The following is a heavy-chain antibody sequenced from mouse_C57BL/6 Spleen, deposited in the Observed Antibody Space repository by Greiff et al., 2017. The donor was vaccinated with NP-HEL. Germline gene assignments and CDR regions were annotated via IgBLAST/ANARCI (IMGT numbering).Heavy chain of an antibody. V-gene: IGHV1-19*01. J-gene: IGHJ2*01. CDR3: AREDTTVAFDY. CDR2: INPYNGGT. D-gene: IGHD1-1*01. CDR1: GYTFTDYY. Sequence: DVQLQESGPVLVKPGASVKMSCKASGYTFTDYYMNWVKQSHGKSLEWIGVINPYNGGTSYNQKFKGKATLTVDKSSSTAYMELNSLTSEDSAVYYCAREDTTVAFDYWGQGTTLTVSS.